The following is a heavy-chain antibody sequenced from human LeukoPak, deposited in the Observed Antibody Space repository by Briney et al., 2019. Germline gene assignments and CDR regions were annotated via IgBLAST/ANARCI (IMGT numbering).Heavy chain of an antibody. CDR3: ARDLAVVGTNPEAFDF. D-gene: IGHD1-26*01. V-gene: IGHV1-2*02. J-gene: IGHJ3*01. CDR1: GYTFTDYY. CDR2: INPKSGVT. Sequence: ASVKVSCKASGYTFTDYYLHWVRQAPGQGLEWMGWINPKSGVTDSKMKFQGRVTLTRDTSITTAYMELISLTSDDAAVYYCARDLAVVGTNPEAFDFWGQGTMVAVSS.